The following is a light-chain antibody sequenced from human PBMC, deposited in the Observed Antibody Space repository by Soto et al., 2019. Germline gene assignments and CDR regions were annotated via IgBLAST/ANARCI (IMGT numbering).Light chain of an antibody. CDR2: AAS. J-gene: IGKJ1*01. CDR1: QDIGTY. V-gene: IGKV1-8*01. CDR3: QHYCNYPRT. Sequence: AIRMTQSPSSLSASTGDRVTIPCRASQDIGTYLAWYQQKPGKAPKLLIYAASSLQSGVQSRFSGSGSGTDFTLTISWLQYEDFATYYCQHYCNYPRTFGQGTKVEI.